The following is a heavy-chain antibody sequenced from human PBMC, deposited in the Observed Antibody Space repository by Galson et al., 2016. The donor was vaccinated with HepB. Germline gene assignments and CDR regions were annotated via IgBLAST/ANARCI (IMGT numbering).Heavy chain of an antibody. Sequence: SETLSLTCAVYGGSLGGYYWSWIRQPPGKELEWIGEISHSGGTIYNPTLESRVFISLDTSKSHFSLNLTSLSAADTAVYYCARGVIDFWSGHPRRLDYWGQGALVTVSS. V-gene: IGHV4-34*01. CDR2: ISHSGGT. CDR1: GGSLGGYY. CDR3: ARGVIDFWSGHPRRLDY. D-gene: IGHD3-3*01. J-gene: IGHJ4*02.